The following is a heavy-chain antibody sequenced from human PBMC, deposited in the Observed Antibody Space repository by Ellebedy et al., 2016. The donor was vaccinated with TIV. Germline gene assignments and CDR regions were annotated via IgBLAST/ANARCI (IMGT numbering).Heavy chain of an antibody. D-gene: IGHD3-22*01. CDR2: ISSSGSTI. J-gene: IGHJ5*02. Sequence: GESLKISCAASGFTFSSYEMNWVRQAPGKGLEWVSYISSSGSTIYYAYSVKGRFTISRVNAKNSLYLQMNSLRAEDTAVYYCARGRAVITTWFDPWGQGTLVTVSS. CDR1: GFTFSSYE. V-gene: IGHV3-48*03. CDR3: ARGRAVITTWFDP.